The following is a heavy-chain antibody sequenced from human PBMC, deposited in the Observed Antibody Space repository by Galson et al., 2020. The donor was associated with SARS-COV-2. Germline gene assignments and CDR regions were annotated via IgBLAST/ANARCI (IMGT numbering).Heavy chain of an antibody. J-gene: IGHJ4*02. CDR3: AKGYSPDY. CDR1: GFTFSSYA. CDR2: NSGRGGST. D-gene: IGHD5-18*01. V-gene: IGHV3-23*01. Sequence: TGGSLRLSCAASGFTFSSYAMSWVRQAPGKGLEWVSANSGRGGSTYYADSVNGRFTISRDNSKNTLYLQMNSLRAEDTAVYYCAKGYSPDYWGQGTLVTVSS.